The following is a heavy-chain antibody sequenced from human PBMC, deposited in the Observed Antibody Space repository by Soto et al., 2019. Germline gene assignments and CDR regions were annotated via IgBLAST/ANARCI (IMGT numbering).Heavy chain of an antibody. D-gene: IGHD3-22*01. CDR1: GFTFSSYE. CDR2: ISSSGSTI. CDR3: ARGSVDTVDSSGFYEY. Sequence: AGGSLRLSCAASGFTFSSYEMNWVRQAPGKGLEWVSYISSSGSTIYYADSVKGRFTISRDNAKNSLYLQMNSLRAADRAVYYCARGSVDTVDSSGFYEYWGQGTPVTVSS. J-gene: IGHJ4*02. V-gene: IGHV3-48*03.